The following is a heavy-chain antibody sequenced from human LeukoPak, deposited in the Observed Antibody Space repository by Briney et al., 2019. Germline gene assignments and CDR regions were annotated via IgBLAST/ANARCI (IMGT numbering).Heavy chain of an antibody. CDR3: ASWAVRGVRLVDY. V-gene: IGHV3-7*01. D-gene: IGHD3-10*01. CDR2: IKQDGSER. J-gene: IGHJ4*02. CDR1: GFTFSSYW. Sequence: GGSLRISCAASGFTFSSYWMSWVRQAPGKGLERVANIKQDGSERYYVDSVKGRFTISRDNAKNSLYPQMNSLRAEDTAVYYCASWAVRGVRLVDYWGQGTLVTVSS.